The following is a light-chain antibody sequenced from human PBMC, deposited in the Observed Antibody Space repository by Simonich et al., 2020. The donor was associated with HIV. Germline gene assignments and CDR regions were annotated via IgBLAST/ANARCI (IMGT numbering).Light chain of an antibody. CDR3: SSYAGSVI. Sequence: QSALTQPASVSGSPGQSITISCTGTSSDVGGYNYVSWYQHHPGKAPKLMIYEGNKRPSGVSNRFSGSKSGNRASLTISGLQAEDEADYYCSSYAGSVIFGGGTKLTVL. J-gene: IGLJ2*01. V-gene: IGLV2-23*01. CDR2: EGN. CDR1: SSDVGGYNY.